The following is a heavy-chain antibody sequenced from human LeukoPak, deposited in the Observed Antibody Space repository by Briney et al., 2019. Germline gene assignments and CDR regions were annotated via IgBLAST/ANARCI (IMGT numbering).Heavy chain of an antibody. CDR3: ARGGGSSSPYYYYGMDV. CDR2: INPSGGST. J-gene: IGHJ6*02. CDR1: EYTFTSYY. Sequence: ASVNVSCTASEYTFTSYYMHWVRQAPGQGLEWMGLINPSGGSTSYAQKFQGRVTMTRDTSTSTVYMELSSLRSEDTAVYYCARGGGSSSPYYYYGMDVWGQGTTVTVSS. V-gene: IGHV1-46*01. D-gene: IGHD6-6*01.